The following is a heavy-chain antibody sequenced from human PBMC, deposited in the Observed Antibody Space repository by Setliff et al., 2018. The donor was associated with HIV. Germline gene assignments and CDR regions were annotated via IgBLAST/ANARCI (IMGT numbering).Heavy chain of an antibody. CDR2: IYPGDSDT. J-gene: IGHJ6*03. D-gene: IGHD2-8*01. Sequence: GESLKISCKGSGYSFTSYWIGWVRQMPGKGLEWMGIIYPGDSDTRYSPSFQGQVTMSADKSISTAYLQWSSLKAPDTAVYYCARDSGSYCTNGVCPPGYYMDVWGKGTTVTSP. V-gene: IGHV5-51*01. CDR3: ARDSGSYCTNGVCPPGYYMDV. CDR1: GYSFTSYW.